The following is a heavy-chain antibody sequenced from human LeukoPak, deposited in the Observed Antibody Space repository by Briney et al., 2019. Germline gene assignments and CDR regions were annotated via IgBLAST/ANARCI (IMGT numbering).Heavy chain of an antibody. Sequence: GGSLRLSCAASEFTFNTYWMHWVRQAPGKGLVWVSRINSDGSSTNYADSVKGRFTISRDNAKNSLYLQMNSLRAEDTAIYYCARQYYYDTPDYWGQGTLVTVSS. CDR2: INSDGSST. D-gene: IGHD3-22*01. J-gene: IGHJ4*02. CDR1: EFTFNTYW. CDR3: ARQYYYDTPDY. V-gene: IGHV3-74*01.